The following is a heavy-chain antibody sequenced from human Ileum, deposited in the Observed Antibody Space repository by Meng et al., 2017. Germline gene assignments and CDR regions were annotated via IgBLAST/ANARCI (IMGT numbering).Heavy chain of an antibody. CDR3: ARQVNSDGYPRYFDF. CDR1: GGSITSSSYS. Sequence: QLQLQESGPGLVTPWETLSLPCTVSGGSITSSSYSCGWIRQPPGKGLEWIGYIYYSGTTYYNPSLKSRATISEDTAKNQFSLNLSSVTAADTAVYYCARQVNSDGYPRYFDFWGQGTLVTVSS. D-gene: IGHD5-24*01. CDR2: IYYSGTT. V-gene: IGHV4-39*01. J-gene: IGHJ4*02.